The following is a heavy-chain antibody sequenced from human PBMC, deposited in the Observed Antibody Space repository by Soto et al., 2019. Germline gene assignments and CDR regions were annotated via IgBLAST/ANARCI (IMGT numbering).Heavy chain of an antibody. CDR2: FDPEDGET. CDR3: ATARSSALWFDP. Sequence: AASVKVSCKVPGYTLTELSMHWVRQAPGKGLEWMGGFDPEDGETIYAQKFQGRVTMTEGTSTDTAYMELSSLRSEDTAVYYCATARSSALWFDPWGQGTLVTVSS. CDR1: GYTLTELS. D-gene: IGHD6-19*01. J-gene: IGHJ5*02. V-gene: IGHV1-24*01.